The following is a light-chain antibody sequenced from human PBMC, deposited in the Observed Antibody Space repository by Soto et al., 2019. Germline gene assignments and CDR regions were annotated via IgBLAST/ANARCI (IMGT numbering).Light chain of an antibody. J-gene: IGLJ1*01. CDR3: QSYDISLRGYV. CDR1: SPNIGAGYD. V-gene: IGLV1-40*01. Sequence: VLTQPPSVSGAPGQRVTISCTGGSPNIGAGYDVHWYQQLPGTAPKLLIYVNTDRPSGVPDRFSGSKSGTSASLAITGLQPEDEADYYCQSYDISLRGYVFGDGTKVTVL. CDR2: VNT.